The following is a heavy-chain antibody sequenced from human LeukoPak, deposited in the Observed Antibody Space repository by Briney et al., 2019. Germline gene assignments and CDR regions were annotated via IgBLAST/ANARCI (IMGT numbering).Heavy chain of an antibody. CDR1: GFTFSSYA. CDR2: ISGSGGST. J-gene: IGHJ4*02. V-gene: IGHV3-23*01. D-gene: IGHD3-22*01. CDR3: AKDHLVQGYYDSSSYYSSY. Sequence: GGSLRLSCAASGFTFSSYAMSWVRQAPGKGLEWVSAISGSGGSTYYADSVKGRFTISRDNSKNTLYLQMNSLRAEDTAVYYCAKDHLVQGYYDSSSYYSSYWGQGTLVTVSS.